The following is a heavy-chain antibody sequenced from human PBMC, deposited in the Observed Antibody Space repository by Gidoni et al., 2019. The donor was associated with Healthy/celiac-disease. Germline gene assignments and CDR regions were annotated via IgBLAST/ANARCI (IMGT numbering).Heavy chain of an antibody. CDR2: IYWDDDK. V-gene: IGHV2-5*02. CDR1: GFSLSTSGLC. D-gene: IGHD6-13*01. CDR3: AHRLEGSSWLEFDY. Sequence: QITLKESGPTLVKPTQTLTLTCTFSGFSLSTSGLCVGWIRQPPGKALEWLALIYWDDDKRYSPSLKSRLTTTKDTSKNQVVLTMTNMDPVDTATYYCAHRLEGSSWLEFDYWVQGTLVTVSS. J-gene: IGHJ4*02.